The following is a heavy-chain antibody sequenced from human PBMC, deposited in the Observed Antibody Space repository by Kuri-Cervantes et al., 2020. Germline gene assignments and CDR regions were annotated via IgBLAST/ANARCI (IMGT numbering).Heavy chain of an antibody. V-gene: IGHV3-30*01. Sequence: GESLKISCAGSKFIFSPCSMHWVRQAPGKGLEWVAVISYDGRQKYYADSVKGRFTITRDNSKSTVYLQMDSLRVADTSFYYCAREVAGTMGALDIWGQGTVVTVSS. D-gene: IGHD6-19*01. CDR2: ISYDGRQK. CDR3: AREVAGTMGALDI. J-gene: IGHJ3*02. CDR1: KFIFSPCS.